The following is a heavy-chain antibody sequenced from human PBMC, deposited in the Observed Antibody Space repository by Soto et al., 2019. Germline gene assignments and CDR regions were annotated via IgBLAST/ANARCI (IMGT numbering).Heavy chain of an antibody. CDR1: GCSINNNGYF. CDR3: ASIWFGDFDY. Sequence: PSETLSLTCTFSGCSINNNGYFWSWIRQPPGSGLEWIGHIYNSGSTYSNPSLKSRLTISVDTSKNQISLKLDSVTAADTAVYYCASIWFGDFDYWGHGTLVTVSS. J-gene: IGHJ4*01. D-gene: IGHD3-10*01. V-gene: IGHV4-30-4*01. CDR2: IYNSGST.